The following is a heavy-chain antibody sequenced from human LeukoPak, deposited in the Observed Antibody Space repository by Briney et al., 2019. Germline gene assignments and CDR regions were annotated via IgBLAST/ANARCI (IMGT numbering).Heavy chain of an antibody. V-gene: IGHV3-9*01. CDR1: GFTFDDYA. CDR2: ISWNSDSI. D-gene: IGHD3-22*01. Sequence: PGRSLRLSCAASGFTFDDYAMYWVRQAPGKGLEWVSGISWNSDSIGYADSVKGRFTISRDNAKNSVYLQMNSLRPEDTALYYCAKGAPYYYDTSGYYLDYWGQGTLVTVSS. CDR3: AKGAPYYYDTSGYYLDY. J-gene: IGHJ4*02.